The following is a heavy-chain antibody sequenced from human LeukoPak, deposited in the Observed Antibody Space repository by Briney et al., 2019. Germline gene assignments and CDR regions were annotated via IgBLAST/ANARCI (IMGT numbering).Heavy chain of an antibody. CDR1: GFTFCSYA. D-gene: IGHD4-17*01. V-gene: IGHV3-64D*06. Sequence: GGSLRLSSSDSGFTFCSYAMHWVRQAPGKGLEYVSSIRGNGGSTYYAASVKGRFTISRDNSKNTLYLQMSSLRPEDTAVYYCAKVWETTVTLDAFDIWGQGTMVTVSS. CDR3: AKVWETTVTLDAFDI. CDR2: IRGNGGST. J-gene: IGHJ3*02.